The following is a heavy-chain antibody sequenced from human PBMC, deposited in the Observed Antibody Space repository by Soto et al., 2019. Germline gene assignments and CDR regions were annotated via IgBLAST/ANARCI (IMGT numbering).Heavy chain of an antibody. Sequence: XXTLSLTCAVSCGAINSSHWWGWGRHLAGKGLGXVGEITTRGRAKYPTSXXSRVTTSXXKSAKQFPLTLKSVTAADTAVYYCASRTTSVPIWGQGTLVTV. CDR1: CGAINSSHW. CDR2: ITTRGRA. J-gene: IGHJ4*02. D-gene: IGHD1-1*01. V-gene: IGHV4-4*02. CDR3: ASRTTSVPI.